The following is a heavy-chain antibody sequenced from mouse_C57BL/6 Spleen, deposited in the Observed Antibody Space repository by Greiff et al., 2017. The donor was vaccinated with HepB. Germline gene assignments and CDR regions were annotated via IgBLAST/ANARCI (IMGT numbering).Heavy chain of an antibody. J-gene: IGHJ2*01. CDR3: ARGANWDSYYFDY. V-gene: IGHV1-39*01. Sequence: VHVKQSGPELVKPGASVKISCKASGYSFTDYNMNWVKQSNGKSLEWIGVINPNYGTTSYNQKFKGKATLTVDQSSSTAYMQLNSLTSEDSAVYYCARGANWDSYYFDYWGQGTTLTGSS. CDR2: INPNYGTT. CDR1: GYSFTDYN. D-gene: IGHD4-1*01.